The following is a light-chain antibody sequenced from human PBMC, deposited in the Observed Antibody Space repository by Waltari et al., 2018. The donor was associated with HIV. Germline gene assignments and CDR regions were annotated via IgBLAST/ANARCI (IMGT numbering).Light chain of an antibody. CDR3: QSSDSSNWV. Sequence: FMLTQPHSVSGSPGKTVTISCTRSSGSIAAHYVRWYQQPPGSAPTTVIYEDNQRPSGVPDRFSGSIDSSSNSASLIISGLKTEDEADYYCQSSDSSNWVFGGGTKVTVL. CDR2: EDN. CDR1: SGSIAAHY. J-gene: IGLJ3*02. V-gene: IGLV6-57*03.